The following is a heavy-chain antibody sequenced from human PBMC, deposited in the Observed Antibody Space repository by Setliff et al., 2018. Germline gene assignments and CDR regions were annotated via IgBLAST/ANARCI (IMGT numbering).Heavy chain of an antibody. D-gene: IGHD7-27*01. Sequence: GASVKVSCKASGYTFTSYGINWVRQAPGQGLEWMGWINAYAQKFQGRVTMTRDTSTSTAYMELRSLRSDDTAVYYCAREPLWGSHDAFDIWGQGTMVTVSS. J-gene: IGHJ3*02. V-gene: IGHV1-18*01. CDR2: INA. CDR1: GYTFTSYG. CDR3: AREPLWGSHDAFDI.